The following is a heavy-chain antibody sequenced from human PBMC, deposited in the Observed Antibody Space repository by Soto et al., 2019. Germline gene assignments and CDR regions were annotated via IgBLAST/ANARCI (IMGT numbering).Heavy chain of an antibody. D-gene: IGHD3-10*01. J-gene: IGHJ5*02. CDR3: ATRGYYYGSGQGWFDP. Sequence: QVQLQQWGAGLLKPAETLSLTCAVYGESFSGYYWSWIRQPPGKGLEWIGEINHSGSTNYNPALNSRVTISVDTSKTQYSLKLSSVTAAETAVYYCATRGYYYGSGQGWFDPGGQGTLVTVSS. CDR2: INHSGST. V-gene: IGHV4-34*01. CDR1: GESFSGYY.